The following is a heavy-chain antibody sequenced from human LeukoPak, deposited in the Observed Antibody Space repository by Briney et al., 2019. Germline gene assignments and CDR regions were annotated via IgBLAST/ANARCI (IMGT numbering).Heavy chain of an antibody. Sequence: GGSLRLSCAASGFTLRSYDMSWVRQAPGKGLEWVSVIYSGGSTYYADSVKGRFTISRDNSKNTLYLQMNSLRAEDTAVYYCARETVNGNSPGYWGQGTLVTVSS. CDR2: IYSGGST. CDR1: GFTLRSYD. CDR3: ARETVNGNSPGY. D-gene: IGHD4-23*01. J-gene: IGHJ4*02. V-gene: IGHV3-66*01.